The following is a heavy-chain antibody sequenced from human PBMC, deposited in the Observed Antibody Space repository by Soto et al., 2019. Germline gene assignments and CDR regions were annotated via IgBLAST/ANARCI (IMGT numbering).Heavy chain of an antibody. Sequence: QVQLVQSGAEVKKPGSSVKFSCKASGGTFSSYAISWVRQAPGQGLEWMGGIIPIFGTANYAQKFQGRVTNTADESTSTAYMELGSLGSEDTAVYYCASYIAAAGTGWFDPWGQGTLVTVSS. CDR3: ASYIAAAGTGWFDP. CDR1: GGTFSSYA. CDR2: IIPIFGTA. J-gene: IGHJ5*02. V-gene: IGHV1-69*12. D-gene: IGHD6-13*01.